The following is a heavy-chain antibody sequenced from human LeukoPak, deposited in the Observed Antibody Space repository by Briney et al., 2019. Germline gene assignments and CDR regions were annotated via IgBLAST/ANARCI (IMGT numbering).Heavy chain of an antibody. V-gene: IGHV4-59*01. J-gene: IGHJ1*01. D-gene: IGHD2-2*01. CDR3: ARHSCASSASCSAYFQH. Sequence: SETLSLTCTVSGGSISSYYWSWIRQPPGKGLEWIGYIYYSGSTNYNPSLKSRVTISVDTSKNQFSLKLSSVTAADTAVYYCARHSCASSASCSAYFQHWGQGTLVTVSS. CDR1: GGSISSYY. CDR2: IYYSGST.